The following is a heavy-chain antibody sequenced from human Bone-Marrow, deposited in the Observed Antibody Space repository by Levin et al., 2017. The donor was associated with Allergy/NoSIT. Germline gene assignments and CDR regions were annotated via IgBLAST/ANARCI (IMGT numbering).Heavy chain of an antibody. D-gene: IGHD2-15*01. CDR2: IWYDGSNK. CDR1: GFTFSSYG. Sequence: SCAASGFTFSSYGMHWVRQAPGKGLEWVAVIWYDGSNKYYADSVKSRFTISRDNSKNTLYLQMNSLRAEDTAVYYCARGYCSGGSCYDWFDPWGQGTLVTVSS. CDR3: ARGYCSGGSCYDWFDP. J-gene: IGHJ5*02. V-gene: IGHV3-33*01.